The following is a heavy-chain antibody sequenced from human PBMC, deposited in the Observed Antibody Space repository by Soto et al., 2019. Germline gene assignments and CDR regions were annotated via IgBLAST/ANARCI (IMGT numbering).Heavy chain of an antibody. J-gene: IGHJ4*02. CDR1: GGSISSGGYS. V-gene: IGHV4-30-2*01. Sequence: PSETLSLTCAVSGGSISSGGYSWSWIRQPPGKGLEWIGYIYHSGSTYYNPSLKSRVTISVDRSKNQFSLKLSSVTAADTAVYYCARGYYRFVFDYWGQGTLVTV. CDR3: ARGYYRFVFDY. CDR2: IYHSGST. D-gene: IGHD1-26*01.